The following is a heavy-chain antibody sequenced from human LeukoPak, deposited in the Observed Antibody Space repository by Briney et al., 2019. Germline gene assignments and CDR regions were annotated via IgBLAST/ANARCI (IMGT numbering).Heavy chain of an antibody. J-gene: IGHJ6*03. CDR1: GGTFSSYA. CDR2: ILPIFGTA. CDR3: ARESSGRRGYYYYYMDV. D-gene: IGHD1-26*01. Sequence: SVKVSCKASGGTFSSYAISWVRQAPGQGLEWMGGILPIFGTANYAQKFQGRVTITTDESTSTAYMELSSLRSEDTAVYYCARESSGRRGYYYYYMDVWGKGTTVTVSS. V-gene: IGHV1-69*05.